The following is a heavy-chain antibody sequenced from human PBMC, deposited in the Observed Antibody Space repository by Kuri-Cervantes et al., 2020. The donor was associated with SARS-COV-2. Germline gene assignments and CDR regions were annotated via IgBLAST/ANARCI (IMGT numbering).Heavy chain of an antibody. V-gene: IGHV1-8*03. J-gene: IGHJ3*02. Sequence: ASVKVSCKASGYTFTSYDINWVRQATGQGLEWMGWMNPNSGNTGYAQKFQGRVTITRNTSISTAYMELSSLRSDDTAVYYCATRSYYDFWSGYLYTLNLDAFDIWGQGTMVTVSS. CDR2: MNPNSGNT. CDR1: GYTFTSYD. D-gene: IGHD3-3*01. CDR3: ATRSYYDFWSGYLYTLNLDAFDI.